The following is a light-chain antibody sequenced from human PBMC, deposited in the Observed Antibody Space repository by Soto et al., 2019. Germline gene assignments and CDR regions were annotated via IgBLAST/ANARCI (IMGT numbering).Light chain of an antibody. CDR1: QSINSY. J-gene: IGKJ2*01. V-gene: IGKV1-39*01. Sequence: DIQMTQSPSSLSASVGDRVTITCRASQSINSYLNWYQQKPGKAPKLLIYAASSLQSGVPSRFSGSGSGTDFTLTISSLQPEDFATYYCQQSYSTLYTVGQGTKLEIK. CDR3: QQSYSTLYT. CDR2: AAS.